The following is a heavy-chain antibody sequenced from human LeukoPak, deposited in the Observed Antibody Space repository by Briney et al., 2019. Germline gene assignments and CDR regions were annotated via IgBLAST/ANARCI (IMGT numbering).Heavy chain of an antibody. CDR1: GGSFSGYY. V-gene: IGHV4-34*01. J-gene: IGHJ4*02. D-gene: IGHD4-17*01. CDR3: ARARRTVPTRDFDY. Sequence: PSETLSLTCAVYGGSFSGYYWSWIRQPPGKGLEWIGEINHSGSTNYNPSLKSRVTISVDTSKNQFSLKLSSVTAADTAVYYCARARRTVPTRDFDYWGQATLVTVSS. CDR2: INHSGST.